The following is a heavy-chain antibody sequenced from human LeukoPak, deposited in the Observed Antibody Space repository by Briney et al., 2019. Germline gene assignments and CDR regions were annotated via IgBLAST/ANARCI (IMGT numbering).Heavy chain of an antibody. Sequence: GGSLRLSCAASGFPFDDYAIHWVRQVPGKGLEWVAVISYDGSNKYFADSVKGRFTISRDNSKNTLYLQMNSLRAEDTAVYYCARDFHPVLVIVATNIDYWGQGTLVTVSS. V-gene: IGHV3-30-3*01. CDR2: ISYDGSNK. J-gene: IGHJ4*02. D-gene: IGHD2-15*01. CDR3: ARDFHPVLVIVATNIDY. CDR1: GFPFDDYA.